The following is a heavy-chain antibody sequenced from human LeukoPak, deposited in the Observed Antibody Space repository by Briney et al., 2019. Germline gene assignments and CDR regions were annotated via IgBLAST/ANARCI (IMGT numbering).Heavy chain of an antibody. CDR3: SRDSMIVGTYDY. CDR2: IDRTGS. D-gene: IGHD3-22*01. V-gene: IGHV4-59*01. Sequence: SETLSLTCIVSGGSFSNYSWNWIRQPPGKGLEWIGNIDRTGSNYNPSLKSRVTISMDTSKNQFSLNLNSVTAADTAVYYCSRDSMIVGTYDYWGQGTLVTVSS. CDR1: GGSFSNYS. J-gene: IGHJ4*02.